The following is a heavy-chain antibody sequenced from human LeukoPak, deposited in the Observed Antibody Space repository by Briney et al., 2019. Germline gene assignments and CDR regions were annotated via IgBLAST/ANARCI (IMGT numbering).Heavy chain of an antibody. CDR1: GFTFDDYG. V-gene: IGHV3-20*04. J-gene: IGHJ5*02. CDR3: ARALLGSSGWQARFDP. D-gene: IGHD6-19*01. Sequence: PGGSLRLSCAASGFTFDDYGMSWVRQAPGKGLEWVSGINWNGGSTGYADSVKGRFTISRDNAKNSLYLQMNSLRAEDTALYYCARALLGSSGWQARFDPWGQGTLVTVSS. CDR2: INWNGGST.